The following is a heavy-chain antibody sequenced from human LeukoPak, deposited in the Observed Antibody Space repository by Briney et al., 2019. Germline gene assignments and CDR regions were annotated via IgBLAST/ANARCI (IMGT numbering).Heavy chain of an antibody. CDR3: AREMSTNNFDY. CDR2: IYHSGNT. Sequence: PSETLSLTCTVSNYSISSGYYWAWIRQPPGKGLEWIGNIYHSGNTYYNPSLKSRVTISVDTSKNQFSLKLSSVTAADTAVYYCAREMSTNNFDYWGQGTLVTVSS. V-gene: IGHV4-38-2*02. J-gene: IGHJ4*02. D-gene: IGHD5/OR15-5a*01. CDR1: NYSISSGYY.